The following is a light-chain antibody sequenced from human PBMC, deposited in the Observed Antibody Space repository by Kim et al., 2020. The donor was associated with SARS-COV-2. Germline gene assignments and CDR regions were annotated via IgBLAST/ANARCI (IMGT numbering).Light chain of an antibody. J-gene: IGLJ3*02. CDR2: YDS. Sequence: SYELTQPPSVSVAPGKTARITCGGNNIGSKSVHWYQQKPGQAPVLVIYYDSDRPSGIPERFSGSNSGNTATLTISRVEAGDEADYYCRVWEVFGGGTQLTVL. V-gene: IGLV3-21*01. CDR1: NIGSKS. CDR3: RVWEV.